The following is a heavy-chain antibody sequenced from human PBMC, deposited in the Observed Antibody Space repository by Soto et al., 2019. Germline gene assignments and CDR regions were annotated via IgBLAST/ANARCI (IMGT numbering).Heavy chain of an antibody. J-gene: IGHJ4*02. CDR1: GFTFSTYW. CDR3: AKTPRQWLVYFDY. CDR2: IKEDGSEK. V-gene: IGHV3-7*03. D-gene: IGHD6-19*01. Sequence: PGGSLRLSCAASGFTFSTYWMSWVRQAPGKGLEWVANIKEDGSEKFYVDSVKGRFTISRDNTKNSLYLQMSSLRAEDTAVYHCAKTPRQWLVYFDYWGQGALVTVSS.